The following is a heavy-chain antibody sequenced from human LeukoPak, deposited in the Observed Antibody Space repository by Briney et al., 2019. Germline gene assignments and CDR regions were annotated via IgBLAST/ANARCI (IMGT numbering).Heavy chain of an antibody. J-gene: IGHJ4*02. CDR2: FDPEDGET. CDR1: GYTLTELS. D-gene: IGHD1-26*01. Sequence: ASVKVSCKVSGYTLTELSMHWVRQAPGKGLEWMGGFDPEDGETIYAQKFQGRVTMTEDTSTDTAYMELSSLRSEDTAVYYCATHQPWKLQFDYWGQGTLVTVSS. V-gene: IGHV1-24*01. CDR3: ATHQPWKLQFDY.